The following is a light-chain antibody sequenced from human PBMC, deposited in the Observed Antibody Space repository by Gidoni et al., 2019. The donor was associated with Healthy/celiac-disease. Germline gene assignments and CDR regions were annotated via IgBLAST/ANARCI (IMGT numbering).Light chain of an antibody. CDR1: QSVSSSY. J-gene: IGKJ1*01. V-gene: IGKV3-20*01. CDR3: QQYGSSPPVT. Sequence: EIVLTQSPGTLSLSPGDRATLACRASQSVSSSYLAWYKQKPGQAPRLLIYGASSRATGIPDRFSGSGSGTDFTLTISRLEPEDFAVYYCQQYGSSPPVTFGQGTKVEIK. CDR2: GAS.